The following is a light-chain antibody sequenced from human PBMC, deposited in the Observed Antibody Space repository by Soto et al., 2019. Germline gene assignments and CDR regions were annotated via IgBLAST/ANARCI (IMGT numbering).Light chain of an antibody. CDR1: ETISTN. Sequence: EILLTQSPSTLSVSLGERATISFRATETISTNLAWFQRKPGQPPKLLSYESSAFETGVPDRFSGSGSGTELTIIISSLQSADVAASYCQQYSNWRPPITFGQGTRLEI. CDR3: QQYSNWRPPIT. V-gene: IGKV3-15*01. J-gene: IGKJ5*01. CDR2: ESS.